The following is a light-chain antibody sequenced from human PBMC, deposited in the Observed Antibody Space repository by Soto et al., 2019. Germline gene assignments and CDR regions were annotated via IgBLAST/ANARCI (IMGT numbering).Light chain of an antibody. CDR3: ETWDSNAWV. Sequence: QLVLTQSSSASASLGSSVKLTCTLSSGHSAYIIAWHQQQSGKAPRYLMKLEGSGSYNKGSGVPDRFSGSSSGADRYLIISNLQFEDEADYYCETWDSNAWVFGGGTKLTVL. CDR2: LEGSGSY. J-gene: IGLJ3*02. CDR1: SGHSAYI. V-gene: IGLV4-60*02.